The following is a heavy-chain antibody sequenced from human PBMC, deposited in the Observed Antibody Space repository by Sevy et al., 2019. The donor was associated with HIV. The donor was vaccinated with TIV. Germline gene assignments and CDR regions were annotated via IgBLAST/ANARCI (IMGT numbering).Heavy chain of an antibody. CDR2: IKLDGTEK. V-gene: IGHV3-7*01. J-gene: IGHJ3*02. CDR3: TRDGRALDI. Sequence: GGSLRLSCAVSGFTFSDFWMSWVRRAPGKGLEWVGNIKLDGTEKYYADSVNGRFTISRDNAKKSLFLQMNSLRAEDTAVYNCTRDGRALDIWGQGTMVTVSS. CDR1: GFTFSDFW.